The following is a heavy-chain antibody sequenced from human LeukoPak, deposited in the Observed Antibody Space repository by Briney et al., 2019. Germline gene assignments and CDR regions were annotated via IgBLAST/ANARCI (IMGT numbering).Heavy chain of an antibody. CDR2: MYSGGSI. J-gene: IGHJ5*02. V-gene: IGHV4-4*07. CDR3: AREVGGSYGWLDP. CDR1: GDSTRNDY. Sequence: SETLSLTCSVSGDSTRNDYWSWIRQAAGKRLEWIGRMYSGGSIDYNPSLKSRVTMSVDTSKNEFSLKLTSVTAADTAVYYCAREVGGSYGWLDPWGQGTLVIVYS. D-gene: IGHD1-26*01.